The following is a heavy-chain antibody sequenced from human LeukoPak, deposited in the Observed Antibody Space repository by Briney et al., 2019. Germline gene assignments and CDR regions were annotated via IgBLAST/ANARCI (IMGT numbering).Heavy chain of an antibody. J-gene: IGHJ6*03. Sequence: PSETLSLTCAVYGGSFSGYYWSWIRQPPGKGLEWIGEINDSGSTNYNPSLKSRVTISVDTSKNQFSLKLSSVTAADTAVYYCARGPNYCSSSSCPRDYYYYMDVWGEGTTATVSS. V-gene: IGHV4-34*01. D-gene: IGHD2-2*01. CDR2: INDSGST. CDR1: GGSFSGYY. CDR3: ARGPNYCSSSSCPRDYYYYMDV.